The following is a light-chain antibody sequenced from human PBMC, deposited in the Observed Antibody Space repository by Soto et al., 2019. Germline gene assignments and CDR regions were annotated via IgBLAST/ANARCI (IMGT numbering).Light chain of an antibody. CDR1: SSDVGSYNF. CDR3: CSYRGSSTLVFV. CDR2: DVS. Sequence: QSVLTQPASVSGSPGQSITISCTGSSSDVGSYNFVSWYQHHPGKAPKLIIFDVSNRPSGVSDRFSGSKSGNTASLTISGLQAEDEADYYCCSYRGSSTLVFVFGTATKLTVL. J-gene: IGLJ1*01. V-gene: IGLV2-14*03.